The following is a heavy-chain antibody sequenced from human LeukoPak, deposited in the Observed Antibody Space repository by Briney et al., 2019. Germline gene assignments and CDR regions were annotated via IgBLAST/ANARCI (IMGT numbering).Heavy chain of an antibody. CDR3: ARDPTNTSGWYVYFDY. CDR1: GYTFTTHG. Sequence: ASVSVSCKASGYTFTTHGISWVRQAPGQGLEWMGWISCYNGDTKYTQNLQGRVTMTTDTSTSTAYMELRSLRSDDTAVHYCARDPTNTSGWYVYFDYWGQGTLVTVSS. V-gene: IGHV1-18*01. J-gene: IGHJ4*02. CDR2: ISCYNGDT. D-gene: IGHD6-19*01.